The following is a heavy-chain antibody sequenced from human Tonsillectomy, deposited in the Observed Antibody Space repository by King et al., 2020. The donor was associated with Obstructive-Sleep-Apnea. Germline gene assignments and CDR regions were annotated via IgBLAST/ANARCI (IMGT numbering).Heavy chain of an antibody. Sequence: VQLVESGGGLVQPGESLRLSCAVAGLTYSNHWMSWVRQAPGKGLEWVAKIKEDGSDKYYVDSVKGRFTISRDNAKNSLYLQMNILRVEDTAMYYCVRGGYTYDYWGQGTLVIVSS. J-gene: IGHJ4*02. V-gene: IGHV3-7*01. CDR2: IKEDGSDK. D-gene: IGHD5-18*01. CDR3: VRGGYTYDY. CDR1: GLTYSNHW.